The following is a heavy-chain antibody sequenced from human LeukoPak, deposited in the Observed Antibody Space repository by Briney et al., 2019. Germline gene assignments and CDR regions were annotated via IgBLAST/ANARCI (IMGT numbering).Heavy chain of an antibody. D-gene: IGHD2-2*01. CDR2: ISYDGNNK. V-gene: IGHV3-30*04. CDR3: ARLFRVVVPAANTHFDY. CDR1: GFTFSSYA. Sequence: GGSLRLSCAASGFTFSSYAMHWVRQAAGKGLEWVAVISYDGNNKYYADSVKGRFTISRDNSKNTLYLQMNSLRAEYTAVYYCARLFRVVVPAANTHFDYWGQGTLVTVSS. J-gene: IGHJ4*02.